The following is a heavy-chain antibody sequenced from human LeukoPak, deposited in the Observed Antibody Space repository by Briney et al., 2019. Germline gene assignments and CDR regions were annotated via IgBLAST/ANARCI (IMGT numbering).Heavy chain of an antibody. Sequence: SETLSLTCTVSGGSISSYYWSWIRQPPGKGLEWIGYIYYSGSTNYNPSLKSRVTISVDTSKNQFSLKLSSVTAADTAVYYCARGSLWAANAFDYWGQGTLVTVSS. CDR1: GGSISSYY. D-gene: IGHD5-18*01. J-gene: IGHJ4*02. CDR3: ARGSLWAANAFDY. CDR2: IYYSGST. V-gene: IGHV4-59*01.